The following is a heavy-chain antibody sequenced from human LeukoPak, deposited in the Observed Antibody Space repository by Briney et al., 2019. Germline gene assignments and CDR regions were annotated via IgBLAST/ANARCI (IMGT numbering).Heavy chain of an antibody. CDR2: IDYSGST. J-gene: IGHJ3*02. V-gene: IGHV4-39*07. D-gene: IGHD4-17*01. Sequence: SETLSLSCTVSGGSIISTTYYWGWIRQPPGEGLEWIGSIDYSGSTYYNPSLKSRVTISIDTSKNQFSLKLSSVTAADTAVYYCARDLVTVTKGFDIWGQGTMVSVSS. CDR1: GGSIISTTYY. CDR3: ARDLVTVTKGFDI.